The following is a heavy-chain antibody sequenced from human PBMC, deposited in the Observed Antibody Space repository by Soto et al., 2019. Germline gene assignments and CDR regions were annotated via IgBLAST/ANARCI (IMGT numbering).Heavy chain of an antibody. V-gene: IGHV3-23*01. Sequence: EVQLLESGGGLVQPGGSLRLSCAASGFTFSHYSMALVRQTPEKWLEWVSGMSISGEKTFYADFVKGRFTVSRDSPKNTVYLQMNTLRAEDTAIYYCTRWDGFADLWGQGTLVTVSS. CDR3: TRWDGFADL. CDR2: MSISGEKT. CDR1: GFTFSHYS. D-gene: IGHD1-26*01. J-gene: IGHJ4*02.